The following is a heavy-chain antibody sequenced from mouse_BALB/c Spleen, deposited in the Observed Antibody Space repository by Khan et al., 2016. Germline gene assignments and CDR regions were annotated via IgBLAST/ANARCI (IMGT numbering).Heavy chain of an antibody. CDR3: ARYRYYYGSSRYFDV. D-gene: IGHD1-1*01. V-gene: IGHV9-3-1*01. CDR1: GYTFTNYG. CDR2: INTYSGES. Sequence: QIQLVQSGPELKKPGKTVKISCKASGYTFTNYGMNWVKQAPGKGLKWMGWINTYSGESTYADDFKGRFAFSLETSANTAYLQISNLKNEDTATYFCARYRYYYGSSRYFDVWGAGTTGTVSS. J-gene: IGHJ1*01.